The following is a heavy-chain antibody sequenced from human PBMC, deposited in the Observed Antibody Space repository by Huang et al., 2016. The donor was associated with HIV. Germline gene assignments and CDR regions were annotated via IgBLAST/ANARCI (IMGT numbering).Heavy chain of an antibody. CDR1: GASLSRYY. J-gene: IGHJ4*02. CDR2: INHGGGT. CDR3: ARVIVVASGTKVDF. D-gene: IGHD2-15*01. V-gene: IGHV4-34*01. Sequence: VQLQQWGAGLLKPSETLSLTCAVYGASLSRYYWTWIRQSPGKGLECIGQINHGGGTNFNPSLKSRFTMSVDTSKNQFSLRLTSLSAADTAVYYCARVIVVASGTKVDFWGQGTLVTVSS.